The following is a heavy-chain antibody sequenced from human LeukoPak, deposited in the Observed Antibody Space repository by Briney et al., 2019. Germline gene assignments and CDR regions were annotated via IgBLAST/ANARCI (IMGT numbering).Heavy chain of an antibody. D-gene: IGHD3-16*02. CDR2: LSGSAGGT. CDR3: AKRGVIVRVFLVGFHKEAYYFDS. V-gene: IGHV3-23*01. Sequence: GGSLRLSCGVSGITLSNYGMSWVRQAPGKGLEWVAGLSGSAGGTNYADSVKGRFTISRDNSKNTLFLQMDRLRAEDTAVYFCAKRGVIVRVFLVGFHKEAYYFDSWGQGAQVTVSS. CDR1: GITLSNYG. J-gene: IGHJ4*02.